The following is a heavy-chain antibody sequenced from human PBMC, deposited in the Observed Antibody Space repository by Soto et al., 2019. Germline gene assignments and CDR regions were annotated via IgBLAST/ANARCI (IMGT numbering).Heavy chain of an antibody. Sequence: PGGSLRLSCAASGFTFSGYAMSWVRQAPWRGLEWVSAISGSGGSTDYADSVKGRFTTSRDNFKNTLYLQMNSLRAEDTAVYYCAKYSTSSGSYYYYVMDVWGQGTTVTVSS. CDR2: ISGSGGST. D-gene: IGHD6-6*01. CDR3: AKYSTSSGSYYYYVMDV. CDR1: GFTFSGYA. V-gene: IGHV3-23*01. J-gene: IGHJ6*02.